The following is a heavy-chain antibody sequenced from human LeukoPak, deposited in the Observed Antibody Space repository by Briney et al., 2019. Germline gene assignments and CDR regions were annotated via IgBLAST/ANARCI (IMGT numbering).Heavy chain of an antibody. V-gene: IGHV4-39*01. Sequence: PSETLSLTCTVSGGSISSSSYYWGWIRQPPGKGLEWIGSIYNSGSTYYNPSLKSRVTISVDTSKNQFSLKLSSVTAADTAVYYCARTNGDLYFDYWGQGTLVTASS. CDR3: ARTNGDLYFDY. D-gene: IGHD4-17*01. CDR1: GGSISSSSYY. CDR2: IYNSGST. J-gene: IGHJ4*02.